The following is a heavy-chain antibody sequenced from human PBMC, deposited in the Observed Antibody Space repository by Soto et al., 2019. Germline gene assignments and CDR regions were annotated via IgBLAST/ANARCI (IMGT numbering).Heavy chain of an antibody. CDR1: GFTFSSHG. J-gene: IGHJ1*01. CDR3: ASRVPHGTYGAPYFQH. V-gene: IGHV3-30*03. D-gene: IGHD1-26*01. Sequence: PGGSLRLSCAASGFTFSSHGMHWVRQAPGKGLEWVAVISSDGTNKYYADSVKGRFTISRDNSKNTLYLQMNSLRAEDTAVYYCASRVPHGTYGAPYFQHWGQGTLVTVSS. CDR2: ISSDGTNK.